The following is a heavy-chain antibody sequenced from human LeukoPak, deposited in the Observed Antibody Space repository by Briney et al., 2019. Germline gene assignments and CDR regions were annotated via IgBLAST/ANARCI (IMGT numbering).Heavy chain of an antibody. D-gene: IGHD3-3*01. J-gene: IGHJ3*01. CDR1: GGSISSYY. Sequence: SETLSLTCTVSGGSISSYYWTWIRQPPGRGLEWVGYISYGGSTDYNPSLKSRVTISVDTSTNQFSLKLSSVTAADTAVYYCARGIFGMVLNAFDLWGRGTMVTVSS. V-gene: IGHV4-59*01. CDR2: ISYGGST. CDR3: ARGIFGMVLNAFDL.